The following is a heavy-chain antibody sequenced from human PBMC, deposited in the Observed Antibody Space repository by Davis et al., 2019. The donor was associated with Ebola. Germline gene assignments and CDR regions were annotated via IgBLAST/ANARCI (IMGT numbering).Heavy chain of an antibody. V-gene: IGHV1-2*06. J-gene: IGHJ6*04. CDR3: ARGDKVELVWYYYYGMDV. Sequence: ASVKVSCKASRYTFTSYSINWVPQAPGPGLEWMGPINPNSGRTNYAQNFQGRVTMTRDTSMSIAYMELSRLRSDDTAVYYCARGDKVELVWYYYYGMDVWGKGTTVTVSS. CDR2: INPNSGRT. D-gene: IGHD6-6*01. CDR1: RYTFTSYS.